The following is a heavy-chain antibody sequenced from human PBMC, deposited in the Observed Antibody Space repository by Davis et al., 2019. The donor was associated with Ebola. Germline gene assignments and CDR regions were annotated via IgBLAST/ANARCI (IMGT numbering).Heavy chain of an antibody. J-gene: IGHJ4*02. V-gene: IGHV3-30*04. CDR2: ISYDGSNK. CDR1: GFTFSNYA. CDR3: ARETGLGY. Sequence: GGSLRLSCVASGFTFSNYAMHWVRQAPGKGLEWVAVISYDGSNKYYADSVKGRFTISRDNSKNTLYVQMNSLRAEDTAVYYCARETGLGYWGQGTLVTVSS.